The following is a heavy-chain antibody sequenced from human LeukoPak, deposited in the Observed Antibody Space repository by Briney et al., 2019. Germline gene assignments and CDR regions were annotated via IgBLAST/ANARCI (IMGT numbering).Heavy chain of an antibody. V-gene: IGHV4-34*01. J-gene: IGHJ4*02. CDR2: INHSGST. D-gene: IGHD3-16*02. CDR3: ARGGISYDYVWGSYRPRAYYFDY. Sequence: KPSETLSLTCAVYGGSFSGYCWSWIRQPPGKGLEWIGEINHSGSTNYNPSLKSRVTISVDTSKNQFSLKLSSVTAADTAVYYCARGGISYDYVWGSYRPRAYYFDYWGQGTLVTVSS. CDR1: GGSFSGYC.